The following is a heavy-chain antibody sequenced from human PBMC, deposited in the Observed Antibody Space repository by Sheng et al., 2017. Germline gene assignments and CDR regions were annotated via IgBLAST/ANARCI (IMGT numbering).Heavy chain of an antibody. D-gene: IGHD3-9*01. CDR3: AKGEAYDILTGYPDV. Sequence: EVQLVESGGGLVQPGRSLRLSCAASGFTFDDYAMHWVRQAPGKGLEWVSGISWNSGSIGYADSVKGRFTISRDNAKNSLYLQMNSLRAEDMALYYCAKGEAYDILTGYPDVWGQGTTVTVSS. CDR2: ISWNSGSI. J-gene: IGHJ6*02. V-gene: IGHV3-9*03. CDR1: GFTFDDYA.